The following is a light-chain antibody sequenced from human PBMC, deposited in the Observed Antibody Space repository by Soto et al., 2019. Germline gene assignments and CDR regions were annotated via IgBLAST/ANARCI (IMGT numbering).Light chain of an antibody. CDR2: GAS. CDR3: QQYDNSLYT. Sequence: EIVLTQSPGTLSLSPGEGATLSCRASQSVVSIYVAWYQQKPGQAPRLLIYGASSRATGIPDRFSGSGSGTDFTLTISRLEPEDFAVYYCQQYDNSLYTFGQGTKLEIK. CDR1: QSVVSIY. V-gene: IGKV3-20*01. J-gene: IGKJ2*01.